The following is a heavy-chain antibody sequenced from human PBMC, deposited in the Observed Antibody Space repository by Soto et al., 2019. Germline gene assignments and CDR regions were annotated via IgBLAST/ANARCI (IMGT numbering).Heavy chain of an antibody. D-gene: IGHD3-16*01. Sequence: SETLSLTCTVSGASITSFFWSWIRQPPGKGLESIGYITDSETTSYNPSLDSRATISLDLPKNQFSLTLTSVTAADTAIYYCARDRGGITVSAKPLGEWFDPWGQGTLVTVSS. V-gene: IGHV4-59*01. CDR3: ARDRGGITVSAKPLGEWFDP. CDR1: GASITSFF. CDR2: ITDSETT. J-gene: IGHJ5*02.